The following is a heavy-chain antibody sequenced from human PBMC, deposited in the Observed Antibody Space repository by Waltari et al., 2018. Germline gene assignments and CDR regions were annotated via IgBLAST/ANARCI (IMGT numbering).Heavy chain of an antibody. D-gene: IGHD6-19*01. J-gene: IGHJ4*02. V-gene: IGHV4-4*07. CDR1: GGSISGYY. CDR3: ARGHQWLVFPFDY. CDR2: IYTSGST. Sequence: QVLLQESGPGLVKPSETLSLTCTVSGGSISGYYWNWIRQPPGKGLEWIGRIYTSGSTNYNPSLKGRVTISINTSNNQFSLKLSSVTAADTAVYYCARGHQWLVFPFDYWGQGTLVTVSS.